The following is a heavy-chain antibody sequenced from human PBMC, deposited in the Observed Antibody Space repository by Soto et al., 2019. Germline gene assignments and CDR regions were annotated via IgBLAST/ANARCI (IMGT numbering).Heavy chain of an antibody. CDR3: ARGSTVTDYYYYGMDV. CDR1: SGSISSYY. D-gene: IGHD4-4*01. Sequence: PSETLSLTCTVSSGSISSYYWGWIRQPPGKGLEWIGYIYYSGSTYYNPSLKRRVAISVDTSKNQFSLKLRSVTAADTAVYYCARGSTVTDYYYYGMDVWGQGTTVTVSS. CDR2: IYYSGST. J-gene: IGHJ6*02. V-gene: IGHV4-59*01.